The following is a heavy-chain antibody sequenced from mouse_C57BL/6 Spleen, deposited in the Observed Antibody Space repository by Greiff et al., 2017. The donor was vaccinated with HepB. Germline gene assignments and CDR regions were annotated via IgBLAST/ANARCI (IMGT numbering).Heavy chain of an antibody. CDR1: GYTFTDYE. J-gene: IGHJ2*01. CDR3: TRGVVATYYFDY. D-gene: IGHD1-1*01. Sequence: QVQLQQSGAELVRPGASVTLSCKASGYTFTDYEMHWVKQTPVHGLEWIGAIDPETGGTAYNQKFKGKAILTADRSSSTAYMELRSLTSEDSAVYYCTRGVVATYYFDYWGQGTTLTVSS. V-gene: IGHV1-15*01. CDR2: IDPETGGT.